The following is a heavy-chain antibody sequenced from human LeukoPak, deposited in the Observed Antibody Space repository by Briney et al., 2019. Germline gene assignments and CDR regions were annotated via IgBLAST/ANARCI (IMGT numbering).Heavy chain of an antibody. J-gene: IGHJ4*02. V-gene: IGHV4-59*01. CDR1: GGSISSYY. D-gene: IGHD3-9*01. CDR3: ARGKSGSADYDILTGYYSKYYFDY. CDR2: IYYSGST. Sequence: SETLSLTCTVSGGSISSYYCSWIRQPPGQGLEWIGYIYYSGSTNYNPSLKSRVTISVDTSKNQFSLKLSSVTAADTAVYYCARGKSGSADYDILTGYYSKYYFDYWGQGTLVTVSS.